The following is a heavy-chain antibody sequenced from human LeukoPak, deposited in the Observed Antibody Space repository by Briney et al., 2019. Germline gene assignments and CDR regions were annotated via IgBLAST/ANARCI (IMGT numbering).Heavy chain of an antibody. CDR2: ISGSGGST. CDR3: VKRWLQFFDY. V-gene: IGHV3-23*01. J-gene: IGHJ4*02. CDR1: GFTFDDYA. Sequence: GGSLRLSCAASGFTFDDYAMHWVRQAPGKGLEWVSAISGSGGSTYYADSVKGRFTISRDNFKNTLYLQMNSLRAEDTAVYYCVKRWLQFFDYWGQGTLVTVSS. D-gene: IGHD5-24*01.